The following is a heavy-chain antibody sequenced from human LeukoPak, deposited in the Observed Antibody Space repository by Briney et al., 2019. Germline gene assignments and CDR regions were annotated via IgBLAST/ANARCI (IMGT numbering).Heavy chain of an antibody. CDR1: GGSISSSSYY. D-gene: IGHD3-22*01. CDR3: ARGFGPSGYGY. V-gene: IGHV4-61*02. CDR2: IYTSGST. Sequence: PSETLSLTCTVSGGSISSSSYYWSWIRQPAGKGLEWIGRIYTSGSTNYNPSLKSRVTISVDTSKNQFSLKLSSVTAADTAVYYCARGFGPSGYGYWGQGTLVTVSS. J-gene: IGHJ4*02.